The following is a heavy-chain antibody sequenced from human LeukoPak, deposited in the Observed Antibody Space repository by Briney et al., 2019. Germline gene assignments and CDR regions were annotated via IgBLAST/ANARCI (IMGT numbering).Heavy chain of an antibody. CDR1: GFTVSRNY. D-gene: IGHD3-10*01. J-gene: IGHJ4*01. CDR2: LYSGGST. Sequence: GGSLRLSCAASGFTVSRNYMSWVRQAPGKGLEWVSVLYSGGSTNYADSVKGRFTISRDNSKNTLYLQMNSLRAEDTAVYYCATVFGGSGSYGDYWGQGTLVTVSS. CDR3: ATVFGGSGSYGDY. V-gene: IGHV3-53*01.